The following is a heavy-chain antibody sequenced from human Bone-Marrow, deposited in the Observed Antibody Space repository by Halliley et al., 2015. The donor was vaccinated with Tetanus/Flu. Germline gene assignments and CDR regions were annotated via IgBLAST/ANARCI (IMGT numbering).Heavy chain of an antibody. J-gene: IGHJ4*02. D-gene: IGHD1-26*01. V-gene: IGHV5-51*01. CDR3: ATGYAGPTTHYFDY. Sequence: VQLVQSGAEAKKPGESVKISCKGFGYNLTTYWIGWVRQKPGKGLEWMGIIYPADSDTRYSPSFLGQVTISAAKSITTAYLQWSSLKASDPAIYYCATGYAGPTTHYFDYWGQGTLVTVSS. CDR2: IYPADSDT. CDR1: GYNLTTYW.